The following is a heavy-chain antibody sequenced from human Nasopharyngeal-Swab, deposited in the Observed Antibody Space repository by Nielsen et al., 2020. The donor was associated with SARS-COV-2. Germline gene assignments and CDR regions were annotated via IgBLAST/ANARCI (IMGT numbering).Heavy chain of an antibody. CDR3: ARDRWGWLPIGDPFDI. CDR1: GFTFSSYS. Sequence: GGSLRLSCAASGFTFSSYSMNWVRQAPGKGLEWVSSISSISSYIYYADSVKGRFTISRDNAKNSLYLQMNSQRAEEKAVYYCARDRWGWLPIGDPFDIWGQGTMVTVSS. V-gene: IGHV3-21*01. D-gene: IGHD2-21*01. CDR2: ISSISSYI. J-gene: IGHJ3*02.